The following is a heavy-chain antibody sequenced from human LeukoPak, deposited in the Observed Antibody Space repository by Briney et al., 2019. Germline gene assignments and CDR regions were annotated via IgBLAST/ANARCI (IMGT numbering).Heavy chain of an antibody. V-gene: IGHV3-13*04. Sequence: PGGSLRLSCAASGFTFSTYDMHWVRQATGKGLEWVSAIGAAGDTYYPDSVKGRFTISRENAKNSLYLQMNSLRAGDTSVYYCARGVRSYYDRSGYPDAFDIWGQGTMVTVSS. D-gene: IGHD3-22*01. CDR1: GFTFSTYD. CDR3: ARGVRSYYDRSGYPDAFDI. J-gene: IGHJ3*02. CDR2: IGAAGDT.